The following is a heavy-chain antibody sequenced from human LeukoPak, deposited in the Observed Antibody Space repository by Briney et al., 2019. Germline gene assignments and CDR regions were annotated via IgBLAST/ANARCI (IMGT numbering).Heavy chain of an antibody. D-gene: IGHD6-13*01. CDR2: INPNSGGT. Sequence: ASVKVSCKASGYTFTGYYMHWVRQAPGQGLEWMGWINPNSGGTNYAQKFQGRVTMTRDTSISTAYTELSRLRSDDTAVYYCARDSIAAAGAFDYWGQGTLVTVSS. CDR3: ARDSIAAAGAFDY. V-gene: IGHV1-2*02. CDR1: GYTFTGYY. J-gene: IGHJ4*02.